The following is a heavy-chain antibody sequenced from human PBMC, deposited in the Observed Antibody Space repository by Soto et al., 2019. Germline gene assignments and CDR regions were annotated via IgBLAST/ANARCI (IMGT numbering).Heavy chain of an antibody. J-gene: IGHJ4*02. CDR2: IYYSVST. CDR3: AREGLWFGAPYFDY. CDR1: CGSIISGDYY. Sequence: PSETLSLTGTVSCGSIISGDYYWSWIRQPPGKGLEWIGYIYYSVSTYYNPSLKSRVTISVDTSKNQFSLKLSSVTAADTAVYYCAREGLWFGAPYFDYWGQGTLVTVS. V-gene: IGHV4-30-4*01. D-gene: IGHD3-10*01.